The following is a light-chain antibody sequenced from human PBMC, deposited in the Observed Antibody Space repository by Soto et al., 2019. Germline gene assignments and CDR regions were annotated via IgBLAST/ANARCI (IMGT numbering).Light chain of an antibody. Sequence: EIVLTQSPGTLSLSPGERATLSCRASQSVSLNYLAWYQQKPGQTPRLLMYGASSRATGIPDRFSAGGSGTDFTLTITRLEPEDFAVYYCQQYGSSPSTFGQGTKLEIK. CDR2: GAS. CDR1: QSVSLNY. V-gene: IGKV3-20*01. CDR3: QQYGSSPST. J-gene: IGKJ2*01.